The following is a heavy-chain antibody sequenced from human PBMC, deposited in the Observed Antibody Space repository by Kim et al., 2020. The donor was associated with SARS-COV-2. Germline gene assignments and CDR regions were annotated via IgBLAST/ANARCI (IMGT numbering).Heavy chain of an antibody. CDR3: ASARLGHCTGANCRNWFAP. J-gene: IGHJ5*02. CDR1: SASFRAYY. D-gene: IGHD2-8*02. V-gene: IGHV4-34*01. Sequence: SETLSLTCTVYSASFRAYYWSWIRQPPGKGLEWIGEINDSGSTHYNSSLKSRVTISVDPSKTQFSLQLGSVTAADTAMYYCASARLGHCTGANCRNWFAPWGPGTLVTVSS. CDR2: INDSGST.